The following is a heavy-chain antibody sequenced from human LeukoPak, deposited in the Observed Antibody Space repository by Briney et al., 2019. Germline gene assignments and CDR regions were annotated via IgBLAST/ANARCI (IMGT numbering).Heavy chain of an antibody. V-gene: IGHV1-46*01. J-gene: IGHJ1*01. Sequence: ASVKVSCKSSGGGSEINWVRQAPGQGLEWMGIINPSGGSTSYAQKFQGRVTMTRDTSTSTVYMELSSLRSEDTAVYYCARDESTSILWWWGQGTLVTVSS. CDR2: INPSGGST. CDR3: ARDESTSILWW. D-gene: IGHD2-21*01. CDR1: GGGSE.